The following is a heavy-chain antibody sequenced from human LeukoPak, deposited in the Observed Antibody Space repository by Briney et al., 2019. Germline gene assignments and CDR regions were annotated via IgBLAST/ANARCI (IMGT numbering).Heavy chain of an antibody. D-gene: IGHD3-10*01. CDR2: IKQDGTEK. V-gene: IGHV3-7*01. J-gene: IGHJ4*02. CDR3: AKLAKYFYGSETYYSFEH. Sequence: GGSLRLSCTTSGITFSNSWMSWVRQAPGKGLEWVANIKQDGTEKYYVDSVKGRFTISRDNAKNSLYLQMNSLRVEDTAVYYCAKLAKYFYGSETYYSFEHWGQGTPVTASS. CDR1: GITFSNSW.